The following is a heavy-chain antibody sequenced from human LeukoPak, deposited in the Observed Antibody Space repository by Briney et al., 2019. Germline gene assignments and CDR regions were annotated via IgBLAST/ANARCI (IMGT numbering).Heavy chain of an antibody. CDR3: VRGMGY. Sequence: PGGSLRLSCSVSGFTFSTYVMHWVRQAPGKGLEYVSAISSNGDNTYYADSVKGRFTISRDNSKNTLYFKRRSLRADDTAVYYCVRGMGYWGQGTLVTVS. V-gene: IGHV3-64D*06. J-gene: IGHJ4*02. D-gene: IGHD5-24*01. CDR1: GFTFSTYV. CDR2: ISSNGDNT.